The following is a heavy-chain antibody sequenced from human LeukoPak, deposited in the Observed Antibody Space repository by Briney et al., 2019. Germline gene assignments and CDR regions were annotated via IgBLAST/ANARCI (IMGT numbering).Heavy chain of an antibody. CDR1: GGSISSSSYY. J-gene: IGHJ2*01. CDR2: IYYSGST. CDR3: AGNVDIVATICWYFDL. V-gene: IGHV4-39*01. D-gene: IGHD5-12*01. Sequence: SETLSLTCTVSGGSISSSSYYWGWIRQPPGKGLEWIGSIYYSGSTYSNPPLKSRVTISVDTSKNQFSLKLSSVTAADTAVYYCAGNVDIVATICWYFDLWGRGTLVTVSS.